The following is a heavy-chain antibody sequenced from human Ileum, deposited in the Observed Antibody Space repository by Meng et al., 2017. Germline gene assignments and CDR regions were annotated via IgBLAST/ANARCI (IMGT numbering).Heavy chain of an antibody. Sequence: QVQLQESGPGLVKPSGTLSLTCAGSAGSISSSNWWSWVRQPPGKGLEWIGEIYYSGSTNYNPSLKSRVTISVDRSENQFSLKLSSVTAADTAVYYCARDRYCSTFSCYDAFDIWGHGTMVTVSS. CDR3: ARDRYCSTFSCYDAFDI. CDR1: AGSISSSNW. CDR2: IYYSGST. J-gene: IGHJ3*02. V-gene: IGHV4-4*02. D-gene: IGHD2-15*01.